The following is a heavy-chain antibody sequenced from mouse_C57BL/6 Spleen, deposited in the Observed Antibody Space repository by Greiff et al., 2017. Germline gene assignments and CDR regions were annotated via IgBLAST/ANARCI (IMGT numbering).Heavy chain of an antibody. V-gene: IGHV1-15*01. CDR1: GYTFTDYE. J-gene: IGHJ4*01. CDR2: IDPETGGT. D-gene: IGHD2-5*01. CDR3: TREGYSNYDAMDY. Sequence: VKLQESGAELVRPGASVTLSCKASGYTFTDYEMHWVKQTPVHGLEWIGAIDPETGGTAYNQKFKGKAILTADKSSSTAYMELRSLTSEDSAVYYCTREGYSNYDAMDYWGQGTSVTVSS.